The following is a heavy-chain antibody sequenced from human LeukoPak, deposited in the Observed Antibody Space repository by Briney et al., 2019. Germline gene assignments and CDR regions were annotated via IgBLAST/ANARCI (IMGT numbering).Heavy chain of an antibody. CDR1: GFDVDDYY. CDR2: ISTRDNVI. V-gene: IGHV3-11*01. J-gene: IGHJ4*02. CDR3: AREQWFRWDF. D-gene: IGHD3-22*01. Sequence: KPGGSLRLSCAASGFDVDDYYMGWIRQAPGKGLEWVAYISTRDNVIYYAESVKGRFAISTDSAENSVYLQLNRLTVEDTAVYYCAREQWFRWDFWGQGILVSVSS.